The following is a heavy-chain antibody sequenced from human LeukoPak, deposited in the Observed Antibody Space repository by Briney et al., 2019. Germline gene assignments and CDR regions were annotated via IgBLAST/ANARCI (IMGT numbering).Heavy chain of an antibody. Sequence: PSETLSLTCTVSGGFISGSHYYWAWIRQPPGKGLEWIGMINYSGNRYYNPSLWSRATISVDTSKNQFSLKLSSVTAADTAVYYCASQSRLSMVRGVIVDYWGQGTLVTVSS. CDR1: GGFISGSHYY. CDR3: ASQSRLSMVRGVIVDY. D-gene: IGHD3-10*01. V-gene: IGHV4-39*01. CDR2: INYSGNR. J-gene: IGHJ4*02.